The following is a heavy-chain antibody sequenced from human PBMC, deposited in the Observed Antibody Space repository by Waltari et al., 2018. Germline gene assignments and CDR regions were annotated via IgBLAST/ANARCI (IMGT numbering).Heavy chain of an antibody. Sequence: EVQMLESGGGLVQPGGSLRLSCVASGFTFSSSAMSWVRQAPGKGLEGVSGIINTGAATYYADSVKGRFTISRDNSKNTVYLQMTSLRAEDTAIYYCAKTIRAPDFWGQGILVTVSS. CDR1: GFTFSSSA. J-gene: IGHJ4*02. CDR3: AKTIRAPDF. V-gene: IGHV3-23*01. CDR2: IINTGAAT. D-gene: IGHD5-12*01.